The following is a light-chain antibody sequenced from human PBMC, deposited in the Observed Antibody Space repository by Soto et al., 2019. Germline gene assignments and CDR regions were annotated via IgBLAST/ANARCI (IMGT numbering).Light chain of an antibody. V-gene: IGLV1-44*01. Sequence: QPVLTQPPSASGTPGQRVTISSSGSSSNIGSNAVNWYQQLPGTAPKLLIYSNNQRPSGVPDRFSGSKSGTSASLAISGLQSEDEADYYCAAWDDSLNGPVFGGGTQLTVL. J-gene: IGLJ2*01. CDR3: AAWDDSLNGPV. CDR1: SSNIGSNA. CDR2: SNN.